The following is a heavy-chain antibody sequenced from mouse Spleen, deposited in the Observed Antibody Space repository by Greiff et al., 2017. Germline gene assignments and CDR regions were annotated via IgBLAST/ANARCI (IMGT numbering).Heavy chain of an antibody. CDR3: ARKDWDRGLFFDY. Sequence: DVKLVESGGGLVKPGGSLKLSCAASGFTFSDYGMHWVRQAPEKGLEWVAYISSGSSTIYYADTVKGRFTISRDNAKNTLFLQMTSLRSEDTAMYYCARKDWDRGLFFDYWGQGTTLTVSS. J-gene: IGHJ2*01. V-gene: IGHV5-17*01. D-gene: IGHD4-1*01. CDR1: GFTFSDYG. CDR2: ISSGSSTI.